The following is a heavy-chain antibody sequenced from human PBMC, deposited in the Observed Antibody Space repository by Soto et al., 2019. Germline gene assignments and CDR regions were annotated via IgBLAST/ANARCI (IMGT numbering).Heavy chain of an antibody. CDR1: GFTFDDYA. Sequence: GGSLRLSCAASGFTFDDYAMHWVRQAPGKGLEWVSGISWNSGSIGYADSEKGRFTISRDNAKNSLYLQMNSLRAEDTALYYCAKDSGYSGYANFDYWGQGTLVTVSS. D-gene: IGHD5-12*01. CDR2: ISWNSGSI. V-gene: IGHV3-9*01. J-gene: IGHJ4*02. CDR3: AKDSGYSGYANFDY.